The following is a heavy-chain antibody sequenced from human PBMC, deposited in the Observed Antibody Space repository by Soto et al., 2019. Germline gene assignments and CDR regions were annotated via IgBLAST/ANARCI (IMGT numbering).Heavy chain of an antibody. J-gene: IGHJ4*02. CDR3: ARAWGYYFDY. D-gene: IGHD3-16*01. CDR1: GGSLSSYY. Sequence: SETPSPTRTVPGGSLSSYYWSWFRQPLGKGLEWIGYIYYSGSTNYNPSLKSRVTISVDTSKNQFSLKLSSVTAADTAVYYCARAWGYYFDYWGQGTLVTVSS. CDR2: IYYSGST. V-gene: IGHV4-59*01.